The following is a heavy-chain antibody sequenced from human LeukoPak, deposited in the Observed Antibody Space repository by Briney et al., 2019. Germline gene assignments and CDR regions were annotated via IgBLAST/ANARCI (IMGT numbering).Heavy chain of an antibody. J-gene: IGHJ5*02. D-gene: IGHD2-21*01. V-gene: IGHV1-2*02. CDR1: GYSFTDYY. CDR3: ARADRLHGGPYLIGP. CDR2: INPNSGGT. Sequence: ASVKVSCKTSGYSFTDYYMHWVRQAPGQGLEWMGWINPNSGGTSSAQKFQGRVTMTRDTSITTVYMEVSWLTSDDTAIYYCARADRLHGGPYLIGPWGQGTLVTVCS.